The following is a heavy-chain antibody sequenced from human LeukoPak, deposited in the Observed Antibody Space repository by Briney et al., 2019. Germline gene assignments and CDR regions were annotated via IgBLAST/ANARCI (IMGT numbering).Heavy chain of an antibody. J-gene: IGHJ4*02. V-gene: IGHV4-61*02. D-gene: IGHD3-22*01. CDR1: GGSISSGSYY. CDR2: IYTSGST. Sequence: SETPSLTCTVSGGSISSGSYYWSWIRQPAGKGLEWIGRIYTSGSTNYNPSLKSRVTISVDTSKNQFSLKLSSVTAADTAVYYCARDHYYDSSGYYVGLGFDYWGQGTLVTVSS. CDR3: ARDHYYDSSGYYVGLGFDY.